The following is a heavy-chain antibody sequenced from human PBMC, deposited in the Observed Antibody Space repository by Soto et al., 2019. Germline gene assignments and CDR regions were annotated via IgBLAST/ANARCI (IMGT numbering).Heavy chain of an antibody. CDR1: GGSITTYY. J-gene: IGHJ4*02. V-gene: IGHV4-59*12. CDR3: ARDYGDYSFFFDY. D-gene: IGHD4-17*01. CDR2: INHRGTT. Sequence: SETLSLTCTVSGGSITTYYWSWIRQPPGKGLEWIAYINHRGTTSYNPSLKSRVTMSVDTSKNQFSLKVSSLTAADTAVYYCARDYGDYSFFFDYWGQGALVTVSS.